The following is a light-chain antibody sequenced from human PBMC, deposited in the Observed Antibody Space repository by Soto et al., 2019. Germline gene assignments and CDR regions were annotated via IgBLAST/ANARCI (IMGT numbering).Light chain of an antibody. CDR1: SSDVGGYNY. V-gene: IGLV2-14*01. CDR2: EVS. J-gene: IGLJ3*02. Sequence: QSALTQPASVSVSPGQSITISCTGTSSDVGGYNYVSWYQQHPGKAPKLMIYEVSNRPSGVSNRFSGSKSGNTSSLTISGLQAEDEADYYCSSYTSRSTTWVFGGGTTLTVL. CDR3: SSYTSRSTTWV.